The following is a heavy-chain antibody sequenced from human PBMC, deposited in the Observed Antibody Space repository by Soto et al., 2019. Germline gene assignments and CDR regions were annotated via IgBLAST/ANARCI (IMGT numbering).Heavy chain of an antibody. J-gene: IGHJ4*02. Sequence: PVGSLRLSCTASGFTFGDYAMSWFRQAPGKGLEWVGFIRSKAYGGTTEYAASVKGRFTISRDDSKSIAYLQMNSLKTEDTAVYYCTRVGLPYYYDSSGYYPNFDYWGQGTLVTVSS. V-gene: IGHV3-49*03. D-gene: IGHD3-22*01. CDR3: TRVGLPYYYDSSGYYPNFDY. CDR1: GFTFGDYA. CDR2: IRSKAYGGTT.